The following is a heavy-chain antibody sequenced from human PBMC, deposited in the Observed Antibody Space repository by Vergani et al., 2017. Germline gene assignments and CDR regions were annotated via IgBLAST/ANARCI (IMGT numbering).Heavy chain of an antibody. CDR1: GYTFTSYG. CDR3: ARPGKRSSGWSGGDY. CDR2: ISAYNGNT. Sequence: QVQLVQSGAEVKKPGASVKVSCKASGYTFTSYGISWVRQAPGQGLEWMGWISAYNGNTTYAHKLQGGVTMTTDTSTSTAYMERRSLRSDDTAVYYCARPGKRSSGWSGGDYWGQGTLVTVSS. D-gene: IGHD6-19*01. J-gene: IGHJ4*02. V-gene: IGHV1-18*01.